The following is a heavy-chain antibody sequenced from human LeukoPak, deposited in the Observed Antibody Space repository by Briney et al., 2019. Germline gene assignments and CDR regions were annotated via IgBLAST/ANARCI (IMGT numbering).Heavy chain of an antibody. D-gene: IGHD4-17*01. CDR3: ARGRGGDYVPSRFDY. CDR1: GFAFGGFA. J-gene: IGHJ4*02. Sequence: TGGSLGLSCSASGFAFGGFAMGWVRQAPGKGLEWVSSISGSGGYTYYADSVEGRFTVSRDNSKNTLYLQMNSLRAEDTALYYCARGRGGDYVPSRFDYWGQGTLVTVSS. CDR2: ISGSGGYT. V-gene: IGHV3-23*01.